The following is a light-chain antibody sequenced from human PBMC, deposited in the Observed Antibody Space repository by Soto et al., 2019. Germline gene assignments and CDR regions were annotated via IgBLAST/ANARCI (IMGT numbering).Light chain of an antibody. CDR2: GAS. CDR3: QQYMSSVT. Sequence: VLTQSPGSLSLSPGQRATLSCRASQSVDTTFFAWYQKKPGQAPRLLIYGASKRATDIPDRFSGSGSGTDFTLIISRLEREDFAVYYCQQYMSSVTFGQGTKVEIK. J-gene: IGKJ1*01. V-gene: IGKV3-20*01. CDR1: QSVDTTF.